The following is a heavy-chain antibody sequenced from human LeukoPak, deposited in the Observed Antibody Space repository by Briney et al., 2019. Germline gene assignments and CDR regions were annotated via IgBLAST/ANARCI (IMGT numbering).Heavy chain of an antibody. D-gene: IGHD6-19*01. CDR1: GFTLSSYA. Sequence: SGGSLRLSCAASGFTLSSYAMSGVRQAPGGGLEWGSAISGSGGSTYYADSVKGRFTISRDNSKNTLYLQMNSLRAEDTAVYYCAKLNSSGWYSLDYWGQGTLVTVSS. V-gene: IGHV3-23*01. J-gene: IGHJ4*02. CDR2: ISGSGGST. CDR3: AKLNSSGWYSLDY.